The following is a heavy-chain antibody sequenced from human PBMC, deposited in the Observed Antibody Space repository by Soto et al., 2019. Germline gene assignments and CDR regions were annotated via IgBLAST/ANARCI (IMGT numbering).Heavy chain of an antibody. CDR1: GFTFSDHY. D-gene: IGHD3-22*01. J-gene: IGHJ4*02. V-gene: IGHV3-72*01. CDR3: ARVHSTAYYYVY. Sequence: EVQLVESGGDLVQPGGSLRLSCAASGFTFSDHYVDWVRQAPGKGLEWVGRTRNKANSYTTEYAASVKGRFTISRDDSKNSLYLQMNSLKTEDTAVYYCARVHSTAYYYVYWGQGTLVTVSS. CDR2: TRNKANSYTT.